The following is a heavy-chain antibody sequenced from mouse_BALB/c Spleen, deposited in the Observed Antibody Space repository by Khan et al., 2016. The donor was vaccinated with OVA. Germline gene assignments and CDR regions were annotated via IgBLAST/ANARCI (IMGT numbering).Heavy chain of an antibody. Sequence: VQLQESGAELVKPGASVKLSCKASGYTFTSYYMYWVKQRPGQGLEWIGEINPSNGGTNFNEKFKSKATLTVDKSSSTAYMQLSSLTSEDSAVYYCTRSGYGSFAYWGQGNLVTVSA. CDR1: GYTFTSYY. J-gene: IGHJ3*01. D-gene: IGHD2-2*01. CDR3: TRSGYGSFAY. V-gene: IGHV1S81*02. CDR2: INPSNGGT.